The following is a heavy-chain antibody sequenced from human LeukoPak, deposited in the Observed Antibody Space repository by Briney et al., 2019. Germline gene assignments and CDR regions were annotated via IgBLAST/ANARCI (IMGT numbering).Heavy chain of an antibody. Sequence: PSETLSLTCTVSGGSISSGDYYWSWIRQPPGKGLEWIGYIYYSGSTYYNPSLKSRVTISVDTSKNQFSLKLSSVTAADTAAYYCARERQYYDLHWFDPWGQGTLVTVSS. CDR3: ARERQYYDLHWFDP. CDR2: IYYSGST. J-gene: IGHJ5*02. D-gene: IGHD3-3*01. V-gene: IGHV4-30-4*08. CDR1: GGSISSGDYY.